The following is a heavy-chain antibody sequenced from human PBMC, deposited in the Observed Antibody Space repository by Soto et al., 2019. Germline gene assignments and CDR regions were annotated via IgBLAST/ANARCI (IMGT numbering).Heavy chain of an antibody. CDR1: GFTYSSYS. J-gene: IGHJ4*02. Sequence: EVQLVESGGGLVEPGGSLGLSCAASGFTYSSYSMNWVRLAPGKGLEWVSSISSSSSYIYYADSVKGRFTMSRDNAKNSLYLQMNSLRAEDTAVYYCAREGYNWNYKGDYWGQGTLVTVSS. D-gene: IGHD1-7*01. CDR3: AREGYNWNYKGDY. CDR2: ISSSSSYI. V-gene: IGHV3-21*01.